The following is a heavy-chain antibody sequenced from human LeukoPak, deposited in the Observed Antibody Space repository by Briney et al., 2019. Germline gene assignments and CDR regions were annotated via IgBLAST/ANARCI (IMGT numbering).Heavy chain of an antibody. CDR3: ARKYLYGSGKPHFDH. CDR2: MNPNSGNT. D-gene: IGHD3-10*01. V-gene: IGHV1-8*01. Sequence: ASVKVSCKASGYTFTSYDINWVRQATGQGLEWMGWMNPNSGNTGYAQKFQGRVTMTRNTSISTVYMELSSLRSDDTAVYFCARKYLYGSGKPHFDHWGQGTLVTVSS. J-gene: IGHJ4*02. CDR1: GYTFTSYD.